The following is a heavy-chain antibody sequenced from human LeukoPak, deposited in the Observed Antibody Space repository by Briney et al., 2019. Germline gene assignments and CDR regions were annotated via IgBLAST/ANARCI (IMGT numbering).Heavy chain of an antibody. Sequence: GGSLRLSCAASGFTFSSYAMHWVRQAPGKGLEYVSAISSNGGSTYYANSVKGRFTISRDNSKNTLYLQMGSLRAEDMAVYYCARSVRSSWDVPNDAFDIWGQGTMVTVSS. CDR3: ARSVRSSWDVPNDAFDI. J-gene: IGHJ3*02. CDR1: GFTFSSYA. CDR2: ISSNGGST. D-gene: IGHD6-13*01. V-gene: IGHV3-64*01.